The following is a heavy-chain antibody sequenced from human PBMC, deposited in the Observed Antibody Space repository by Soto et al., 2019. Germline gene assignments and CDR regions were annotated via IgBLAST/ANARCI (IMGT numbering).Heavy chain of an antibody. CDR2: ISYDGSKK. V-gene: IGHV3-30-3*01. CDR3: ARDFDY. Sequence: QVQLVESGGGVVQPGRSLRLSCAASGFTFSSYAIHWVRQAPGKGLEWVAVISYDGSKKYYADSVKGRFTISRDNSKNTLYLQMNSLRTEDTAVYYCARDFDYWGQGTLVTVSS. J-gene: IGHJ4*02. CDR1: GFTFSSYA.